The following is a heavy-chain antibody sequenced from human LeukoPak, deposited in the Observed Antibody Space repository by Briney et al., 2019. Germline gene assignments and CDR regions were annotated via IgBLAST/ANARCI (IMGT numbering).Heavy chain of an antibody. V-gene: IGHV4-59*08. J-gene: IGHJ4*02. CDR1: GGSFSGYY. Sequence: RSSETLSLTCAVYGGSFSGYYWSWIRQPPGKGLEWIGYIYYSGSTNYNPSLKSRVTISVDTSKNQFSLKLSSVTAADTAVYYCARQHGSYYQYFDYWGQGTLVTVSS. CDR3: ARQHGSYYQYFDY. D-gene: IGHD1-26*01. CDR2: IYYSGST.